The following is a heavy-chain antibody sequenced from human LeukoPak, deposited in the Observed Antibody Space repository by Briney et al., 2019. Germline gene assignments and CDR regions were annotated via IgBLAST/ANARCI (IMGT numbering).Heavy chain of an antibody. CDR2: IYTSGYT. D-gene: IGHD5-18*01. Sequence: SETLSLTCTVSGGSISSHSWSWIRQPLGKGLEWIGYIYTSGYTNYNPSLKSRVTMSVDTSKNQFSLKVTSVTAADTAVYYCARRWDTATLDVWGKGTTVTVSS. CDR1: GGSISSHS. V-gene: IGHV4-4*08. CDR3: ARRWDTATLDV. J-gene: IGHJ6*04.